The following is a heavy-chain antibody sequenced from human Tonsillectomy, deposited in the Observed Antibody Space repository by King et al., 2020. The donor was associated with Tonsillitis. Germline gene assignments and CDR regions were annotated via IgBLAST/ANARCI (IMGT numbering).Heavy chain of an antibody. Sequence: VQLVESGGGLVQPGGSLRLSCEASRYTFSNYAMNWVRQAPGKGLEWVSVISGSGGGTDYADSVKGRFTISRDNSKNTLYLQMNSLRAEDTAVYYCAKDMYTSRWNGVFDYWGQGTLVTVSS. CDR3: AKDMYTSRWNGVFDY. D-gene: IGHD6-13*01. V-gene: IGHV3-23*04. CDR2: ISGSGGGT. J-gene: IGHJ4*02. CDR1: RYTFSNYA.